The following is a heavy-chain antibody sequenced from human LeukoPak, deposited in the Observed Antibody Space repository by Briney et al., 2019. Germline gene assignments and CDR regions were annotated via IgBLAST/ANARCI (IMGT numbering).Heavy chain of an antibody. J-gene: IGHJ5*02. CDR2: INHSGST. D-gene: IGHD3-22*01. V-gene: IGHV4-34*01. CDR3: ARYYDSSGYSSAGSFHQFDP. CDR1: GGSFSGYY. Sequence: SETLSLTCAVYGGSFSGYYWSWIRQPPGKGLEWIGEINHSGSTNYNPSLKSRVTISVDTSKNQFSLKLSSVTAADTAVYYCARYYDSSGYSSAGSFHQFDPWGQGTLVTVSS.